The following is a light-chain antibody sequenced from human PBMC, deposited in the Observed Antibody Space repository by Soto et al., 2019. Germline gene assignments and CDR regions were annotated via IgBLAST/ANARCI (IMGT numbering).Light chain of an antibody. J-gene: IGKJ5*01. CDR1: PTDNSNY. CDR3: QQYTGPPTT. CDR2: GAS. Sequence: DIILTQSPDTLSLSPGERATVSCRARPTDNSNYLAWCPQRPGQAPRLLIYGASTRAAGIPDRFSGSGSGTDFTLTITRLEPEDSAVYFCQQYTGPPTTFGQGTRLEIK. V-gene: IGKV3-20*01.